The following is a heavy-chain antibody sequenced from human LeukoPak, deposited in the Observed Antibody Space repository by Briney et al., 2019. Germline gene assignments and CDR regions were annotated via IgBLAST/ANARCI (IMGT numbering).Heavy chain of an antibody. CDR2: ISAYNGNT. V-gene: IGHV1-18*01. CDR1: GYTFTSCG. D-gene: IGHD3-3*01. J-gene: IGHJ5*02. CDR3: ARVDAREPITIFVPTRGNWFDP. Sequence: ASVKVSCKASGYTFTSCGISWVRQAPGQGLEWMGWISAYNGNTNYAQKLQGRVTMTTDTSTSTAYMELRSLRSDDTAVYYCARVDAREPITIFVPTRGNWFDPWGQGTLVTVSS.